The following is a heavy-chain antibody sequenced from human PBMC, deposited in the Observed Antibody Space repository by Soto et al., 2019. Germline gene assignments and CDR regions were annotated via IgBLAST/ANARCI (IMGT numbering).Heavy chain of an antibody. CDR2: IYNGVIT. V-gene: IGHV4-30-4*01. D-gene: IGHD3-3*01. J-gene: IGHJ4*02. CDR3: ARGLGNGGYYHFVS. CDR1: GGSISPGDYY. Sequence: QVQLQESGPGLVKPSQTLSLACTVSGGSISPGDYYWTWIRQPPGKGLEWIGHIYNGVITYYNPSLKSRLSISGDTSKNQFSLKLSSVTAADTAVYYCARGLGNGGYYHFVSWGPGSLVTFSS.